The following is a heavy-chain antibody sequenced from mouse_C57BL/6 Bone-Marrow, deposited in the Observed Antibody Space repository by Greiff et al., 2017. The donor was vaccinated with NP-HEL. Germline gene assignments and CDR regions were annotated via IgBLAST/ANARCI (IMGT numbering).Heavy chain of an antibody. CDR3: ARSYYYGSSYPYAMDY. J-gene: IGHJ4*01. Sequence: VQLQQSGPELVKPGASVKISCKASGYSFTSYYIHWVKQRPGQGLEWIGWIYPGSGNTKYNEKFKGKATLTADTSSSTAYMQLSSLTSEDSAVYYCARSYYYGSSYPYAMDYWGQGTSVTVSS. CDR1: GYSFTSYY. CDR2: IYPGSGNT. V-gene: IGHV1-66*01. D-gene: IGHD1-1*01.